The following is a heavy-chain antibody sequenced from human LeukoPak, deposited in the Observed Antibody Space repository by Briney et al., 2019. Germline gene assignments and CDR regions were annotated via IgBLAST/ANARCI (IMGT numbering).Heavy chain of an antibody. CDR1: GLFFSTNW. Sequence: GGSLRLSCAASGLFFSTNWMSWVRQAPGKGLEWVATIKPDGRDKYYVDSVKGRFTMSRDNGKNSVYLQMNSLRAEDTAVYYCARASPLLWFGELPLFDYWGQGTLVT. CDR2: IKPDGRDK. D-gene: IGHD3-10*01. CDR3: ARASPLLWFGELPLFDY. J-gene: IGHJ4*02. V-gene: IGHV3-7*01.